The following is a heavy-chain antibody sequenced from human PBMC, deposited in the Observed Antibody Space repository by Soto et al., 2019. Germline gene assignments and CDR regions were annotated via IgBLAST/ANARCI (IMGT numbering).Heavy chain of an antibody. Sequence: SETLSLTCAVYGGSFSGYYWSLIRQPPGKGLEWIGEINHSGSTNYNPSLKSRVTISVDTSKNQFSLKLSSVTAADTAVYYCAREPDYYDSSGPHRLFDYWGQGTLVTVSS. CDR3: AREPDYYDSSGPHRLFDY. CDR2: INHSGST. J-gene: IGHJ4*02. D-gene: IGHD3-22*01. CDR1: GGSFSGYY. V-gene: IGHV4-34*01.